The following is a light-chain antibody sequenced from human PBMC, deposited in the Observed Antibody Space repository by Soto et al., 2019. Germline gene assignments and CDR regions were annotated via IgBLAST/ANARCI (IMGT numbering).Light chain of an antibody. CDR2: EVN. CDR3: SSYTSISTYV. J-gene: IGLJ1*01. Sequence: QSVLAQPAPVSGSPGQSITISCTGTNSGVGDYNYVSWYQHHPGKAPKLIIYEVNNRPSGVSNRFSGSKSGSTASLTISGLQAEDEADYYCSSYTSISTYVFGTGTKVTVL. CDR1: NSGVGDYNY. V-gene: IGLV2-14*01.